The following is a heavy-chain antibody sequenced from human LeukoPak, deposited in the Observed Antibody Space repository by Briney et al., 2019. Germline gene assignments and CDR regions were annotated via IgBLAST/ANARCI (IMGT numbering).Heavy chain of an antibody. CDR1: GGTFSSYA. V-gene: IGHV1-8*03. CDR3: ARGLKVVITTGAYYYYYMDV. CDR2: MNPNSGNT. J-gene: IGHJ6*03. D-gene: IGHD3-22*01. Sequence: ASVKVSCKASGGTFSSYAISWVRQATGQGLEWMGWMNPNSGNTGYAQKFQGRVTITRNTSISTAYMELSSLRSEDTAVYYCARGLKVVITTGAYYYYYMDVWGKGTTVTVSS.